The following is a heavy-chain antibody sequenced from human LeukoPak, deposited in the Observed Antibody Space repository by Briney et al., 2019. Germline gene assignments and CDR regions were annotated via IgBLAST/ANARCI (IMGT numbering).Heavy chain of an antibody. D-gene: IGHD5-18*01. Sequence: PGGSLRLSCAASGFTFSSCWMSWVRQAPGKGLEWVAVIWYDGSNKYYADSVKGRFTISRDNSKNTLYLQMNSLRAEDTAVYYCAREGMEYSYGSEFDYWGQGTLVTVSS. CDR3: AREGMEYSYGSEFDY. CDR1: GFTFSSCW. V-gene: IGHV3-33*08. J-gene: IGHJ4*02. CDR2: IWYDGSNK.